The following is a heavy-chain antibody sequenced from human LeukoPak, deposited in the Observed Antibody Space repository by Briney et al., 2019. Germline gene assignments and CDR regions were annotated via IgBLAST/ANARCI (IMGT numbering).Heavy chain of an antibody. CDR1: GFTFSNYI. V-gene: IGHV3-23*01. CDR3: AKGGGETTVEVSAAAGVFHY. D-gene: IGHD4-11*01. J-gene: IGHJ4*02. Sequence: GGSLRLSCGASGFTFSNYIMSWVRQGPGRGLEWVSGISGTSGKTYYADSVKGRFRISRDNSKNTLYLQMDRLRAEDTAVYYCAKGGGETTVEVSAAAGVFHYWGQGTLVTVSS. CDR2: ISGTSGKT.